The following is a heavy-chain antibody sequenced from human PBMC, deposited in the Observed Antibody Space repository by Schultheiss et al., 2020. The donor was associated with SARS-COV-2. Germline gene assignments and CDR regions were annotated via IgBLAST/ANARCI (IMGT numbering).Heavy chain of an antibody. CDR3: ARGIFGPAVAGLYFQH. Sequence: SETLSLTCAVSGGSFSGYYWTWIRQTPGKGLEWIGEINQSGGTNYNPSLKSRVKISVDTSKTQFSLKLSSVTAADTAVYYCARGIFGPAVAGLYFQHWGQGTLVTVSS. CDR2: INQSGGT. CDR1: GGSFSGYY. V-gene: IGHV4-34*01. J-gene: IGHJ1*01. D-gene: IGHD6-19*01.